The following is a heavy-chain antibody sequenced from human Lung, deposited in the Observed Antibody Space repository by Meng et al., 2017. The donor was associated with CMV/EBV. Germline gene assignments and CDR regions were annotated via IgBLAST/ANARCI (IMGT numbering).Heavy chain of an antibody. Sequence: SVXVSCKASGYTFSSYNINWVRQAPGQGLEWMGWSSAYNGNTNHAQKLQGRVTMTTDTSTSTAYMELRSLRSDDTAVYYCARDSRLWSVELWGRGTLVTVSS. CDR3: ARDSRLWSVEL. V-gene: IGHV1-18*01. CDR2: SSAYNGNT. J-gene: IGHJ2*01. D-gene: IGHD6-13*01. CDR1: GYTFSSYN.